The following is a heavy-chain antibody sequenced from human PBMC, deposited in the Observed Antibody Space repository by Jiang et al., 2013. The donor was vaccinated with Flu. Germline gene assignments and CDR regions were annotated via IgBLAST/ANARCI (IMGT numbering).Heavy chain of an antibody. CDR3: ARGPLPTAGAGMGSFDY. J-gene: IGHJ4*02. D-gene: IGHD6-19*01. Sequence: LLKPSETLSLTCTVSGDSVSSAINYWNWIRQPPGKGLEWIGYIYYSVSTKYSPSLKSRAIISVDTSKNQFSLNLRSVTAADTAVYFCARGPLPTAGAGMGSFDYWGQGILVTVSS. CDR2: IYYSVST. V-gene: IGHV4-61*01. CDR1: GDSVSSAINY.